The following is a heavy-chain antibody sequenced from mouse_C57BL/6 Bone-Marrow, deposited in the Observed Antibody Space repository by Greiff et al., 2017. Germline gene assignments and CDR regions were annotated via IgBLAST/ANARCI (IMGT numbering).Heavy chain of an antibody. CDR3: ARVSSGYSLAY. J-gene: IGHJ3*01. Sequence: QVQLQQSGAELVRPGTSVKVSCKASGYAFTNYLIEWVKQRPGQGLEWIGVINPGSGGTNYNEKFKGKATLTADKSSSTAYMQLSSLTSEDSAVYCCARVSSGYSLAYWGQGTLVTVSA. D-gene: IGHD3-2*02. V-gene: IGHV1-54*01. CDR2: INPGSGGT. CDR1: GYAFTNYL.